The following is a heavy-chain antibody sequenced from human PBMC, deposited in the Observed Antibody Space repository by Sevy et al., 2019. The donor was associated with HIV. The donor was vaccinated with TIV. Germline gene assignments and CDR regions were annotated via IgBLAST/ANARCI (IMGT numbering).Heavy chain of an antibody. CDR2: INPNGGST. D-gene: IGHD3-9*01. Sequence: ASVKVSCKASVYTFTSQYMHWVRQAPGQGLEWMGIINPNGGSTSYAQKFQGRVTMTRDTSTSTVYIELSSLRSEDKAVEYCSRDSDNYDILTGYYPFDYWGQGTLVTVSS. V-gene: IGHV1-46*01. J-gene: IGHJ4*02. CDR3: SRDSDNYDILTGYYPFDY. CDR1: VYTFTSQY.